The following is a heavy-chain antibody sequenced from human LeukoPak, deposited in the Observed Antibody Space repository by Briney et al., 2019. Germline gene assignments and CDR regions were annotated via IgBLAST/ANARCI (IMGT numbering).Heavy chain of an antibody. CDR3: ARALSLMDHDP. V-gene: IGHV4-34*01. CDR1: GGSFSGYY. CDR2: INHSGST. J-gene: IGHJ5*02. Sequence: SETLSLTCAVYGGSFSGYYWSWIPQPPGRRLEWMGEINHSGSTNYNPSLKSRVTISVDTSKNQFSLKLSSVTAADTAVYYCARALSLMDHDPWGQGTLVTVSS. D-gene: IGHD2-2*03.